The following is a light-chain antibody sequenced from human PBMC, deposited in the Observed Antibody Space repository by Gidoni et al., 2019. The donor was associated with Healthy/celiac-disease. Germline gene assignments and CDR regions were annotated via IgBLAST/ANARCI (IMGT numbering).Light chain of an antibody. V-gene: IGKV1-33*01. Sequence: IQMTQSPSSLSASVGDRVTITCHASQDISNYLNWDQQKPGKAPKLLIYDASNLETGVPSRFSGSGSGTDFTFTISSLQPEDIATYYCQQYDNLPITFGQGTRLEIK. J-gene: IGKJ5*01. CDR2: DAS. CDR3: QQYDNLPIT. CDR1: QDISNY.